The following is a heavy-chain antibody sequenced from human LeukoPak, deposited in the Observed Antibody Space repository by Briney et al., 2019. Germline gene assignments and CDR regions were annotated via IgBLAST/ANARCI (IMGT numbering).Heavy chain of an antibody. Sequence: ASVKVSCKASGYTFTSYGISWVRQAPGQGLEWMGWISAYNGNTNYAQKLQGRVTMTTDTSTSTAYMELRSLRSDDTAVYYCARGRHDSSGYYYYYYMDVWGKGTTVTISS. CDR2: ISAYNGNT. J-gene: IGHJ6*03. D-gene: IGHD6-19*01. CDR1: GYTFTSYG. CDR3: ARGRHDSSGYYYYYYMDV. V-gene: IGHV1-18*01.